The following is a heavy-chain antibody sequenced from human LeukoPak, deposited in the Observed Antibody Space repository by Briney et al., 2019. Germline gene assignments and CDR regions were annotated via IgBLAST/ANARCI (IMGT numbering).Heavy chain of an antibody. CDR2: ISGSGGST. CDR3: AKGLWFGELLSGFDY. D-gene: IGHD3-10*01. CDR1: GFTFSSYW. V-gene: IGHV3-23*01. J-gene: IGHJ4*02. Sequence: PGGSLRLSCAASGFTFSSYWMSWVRQAPGKGLEWVSAISGSGGSTYYADSVKGRFTISRDNSKNTLYLQMNSLRAEDTAVYYCAKGLWFGELLSGFDYWGQGTLVTVSS.